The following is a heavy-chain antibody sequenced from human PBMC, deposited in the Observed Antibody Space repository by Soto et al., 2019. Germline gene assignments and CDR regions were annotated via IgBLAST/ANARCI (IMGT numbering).Heavy chain of an antibody. CDR1: GFTFSNAW. J-gene: IGHJ6*02. CDR2: IKSKTDGGTT. CDR3: TTVRLLDYGDESYYYGMDV. D-gene: IGHD4-17*01. V-gene: IGHV3-15*07. Sequence: GGSLRLSCAASGFTFSNAWMNWVRQAPGKGLEWVGRIKSKTDGGTTDYAAPVKGRFTISRDDSKNTLYLQMNSLKTEDTAVYYCTTVRLLDYGDESYYYGMDVWGQGTTVTVSS.